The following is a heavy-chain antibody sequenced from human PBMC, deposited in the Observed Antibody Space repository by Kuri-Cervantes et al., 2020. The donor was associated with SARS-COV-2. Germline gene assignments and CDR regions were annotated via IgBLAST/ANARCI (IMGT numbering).Heavy chain of an antibody. CDR1: GYTFTNYF. CDR2: INPNSGGT. V-gene: IGHV1-2*02. CDR3: ARGGKYQLLYRCEYYFDY. Sequence: ASVKVSCKASGYTFTNYFMHWVRQAPGQGLEWMGWINPNSGGTNYAQKFQGRVTMTRDTSISTAYMELSRLRSDDTAVYYCARGGKYQLLYRCEYYFDYWGQGTLVTVSS. J-gene: IGHJ4*02. D-gene: IGHD2-2*02.